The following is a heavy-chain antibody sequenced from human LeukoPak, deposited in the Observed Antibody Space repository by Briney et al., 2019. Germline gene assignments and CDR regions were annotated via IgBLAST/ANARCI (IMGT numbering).Heavy chain of an antibody. V-gene: IGHV4-59*01. Sequence: PSETLSLTCTVSGGSISSYYWSWIRQPPGKGLEWIGYIYYSGSTNYNPSLKSRVTISVDTSKNQFSLKLSSVTAADTAVYYCARETSYYDILTGYSAFDIWGQGTMVTVSS. CDR3: ARETSYYDILTGYSAFDI. D-gene: IGHD3-9*01. CDR2: IYYSGST. CDR1: GGSISSYY. J-gene: IGHJ3*02.